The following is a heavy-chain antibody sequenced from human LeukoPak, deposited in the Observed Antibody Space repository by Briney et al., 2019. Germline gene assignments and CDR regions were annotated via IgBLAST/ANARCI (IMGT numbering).Heavy chain of an antibody. CDR3: AKDTLLLLY. Sequence: GGSLRLSCAASGFTFSNFAMSWVRQAPGKGLEWVSAISGSGGDTYYADSVKGRFTISRDNAESTLYLQMNSLRAEDTALYYCAKDTLLLLYWGQGTLVTVSS. V-gene: IGHV3-23*01. J-gene: IGHJ4*02. CDR1: GFTFSNFA. D-gene: IGHD3-22*01. CDR2: ISGSGGDT.